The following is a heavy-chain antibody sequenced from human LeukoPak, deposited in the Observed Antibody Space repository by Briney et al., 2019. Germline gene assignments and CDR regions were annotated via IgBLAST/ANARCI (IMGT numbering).Heavy chain of an antibody. CDR1: GFTLGSYA. Sequence: PGGSLRLSCAGSGFTLGSYAMSWVRQAPGKGLEWVSAISGNGYNTYYADSEKGRFTISSESSGNTLYLQMHNLRAEDTAVYYCPKGVRLWFAFYFDYWGQGTLVTVSS. D-gene: IGHD3-10*01. CDR2: ISGNGYNT. J-gene: IGHJ4*02. V-gene: IGHV3-23*01. CDR3: PKGVRLWFAFYFDY.